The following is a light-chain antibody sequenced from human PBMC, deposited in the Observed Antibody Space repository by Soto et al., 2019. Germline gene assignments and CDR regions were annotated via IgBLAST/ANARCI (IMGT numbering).Light chain of an antibody. J-gene: IGKJ4*01. CDR2: EVS. CDR3: MQSTYLPLT. CDR1: QSLLHTDGKDH. V-gene: IGKV2D-29*01. Sequence: VLSQTPLSLSVTPGQPASISCRSNQSLLHTDGKDHLYWFLQKPGQPPQLLIYEVSNRFSGVTERFSGSGSGTDFTLKISRLEAEDVGVYYCMQSTYLPLTFGGGNKVEIK.